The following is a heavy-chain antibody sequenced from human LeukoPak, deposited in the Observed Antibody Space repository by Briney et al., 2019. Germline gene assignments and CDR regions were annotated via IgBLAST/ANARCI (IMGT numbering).Heavy chain of an antibody. V-gene: IGHV4-31*03. CDR2: IYYSGST. D-gene: IGHD2-2*02. J-gene: IGHJ6*03. CDR1: GGSISSGGYY. CDR3: ARDRGCSSTSCYMYYYYYYMDV. Sequence: SQTLSLTCTVSGGSISSGGYYWSWIRQHPGKGLEWIGYIYYSGSTYYHPSLKSRVTISVDTSKNQFSLKLSSLTAADTAVYYCARDRGCSSTSCYMYYYYYYMDVWGKGTTVTVSS.